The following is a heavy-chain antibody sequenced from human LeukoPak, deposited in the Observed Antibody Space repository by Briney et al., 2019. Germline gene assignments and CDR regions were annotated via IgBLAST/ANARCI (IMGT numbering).Heavy chain of an antibody. CDR3: AKAPDRYYYGMDV. J-gene: IGHJ6*02. Sequence: GGSLRLSCAASGFTFSSYAMSWVRQAPGKGLEWVSAISGSGGSTYYAGSVKGRFTISRDNSKNTLYLQMNSLRAEDTAVYYCAKAPDRYYYGMDVWGQGTTVTVSS. CDR1: GFTFSSYA. CDR2: ISGSGGST. V-gene: IGHV3-23*01.